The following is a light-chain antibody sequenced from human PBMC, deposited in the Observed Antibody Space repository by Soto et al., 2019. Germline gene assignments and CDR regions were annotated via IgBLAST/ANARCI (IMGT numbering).Light chain of an antibody. CDR2: GAS. CDR3: QQRSNQIT. Sequence: EIVLTQSPGTLSLSPGERATLSSRASQSVSSYLAWYQQKPGQAPRLLIYGASSRATGIPDRFSGSGSGTDFTLTISRLEDDDFAVYYCQQRSNQITFGQGTRLEIK. V-gene: IGKV3-11*01. J-gene: IGKJ5*01. CDR1: QSVSSY.